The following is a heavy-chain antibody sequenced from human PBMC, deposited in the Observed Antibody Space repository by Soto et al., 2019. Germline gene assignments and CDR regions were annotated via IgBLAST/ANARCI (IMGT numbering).Heavy chain of an antibody. D-gene: IGHD3-3*01. CDR1: GGSISSGGYY. CDR2: IYYSGST. Sequence: SETLSLTCTVSGGSISSGGYYWSWIRQHPGKGLEWIGYIYYSGSTYYNPSLKSRVTISVDTSKNQFSLKLSSVTAADTAVYYCARQRKTIFGVVLGWFDPWGQGTLVTVSS. CDR3: ARQRKTIFGVVLGWFDP. V-gene: IGHV4-31*03. J-gene: IGHJ5*02.